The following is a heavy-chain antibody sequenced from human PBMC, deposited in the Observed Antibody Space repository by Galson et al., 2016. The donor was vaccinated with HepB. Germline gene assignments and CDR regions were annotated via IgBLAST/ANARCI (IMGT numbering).Heavy chain of an antibody. J-gene: IGHJ4*02. Sequence: SLRLSCAASGFTFSTYSMNWVRQSPGKGLEWIAYIDGESGIILYADSVKGRFTISRDNAKNSLFLQMNSLRAEDTALYYCARSKAEYTSSWYPNDYWGQGTLVTVSS. V-gene: IGHV3-21*05. CDR1: GFTFSTYS. CDR3: ARSKAEYTSSWYPNDY. D-gene: IGHD6-13*01. CDR2: IDGESGII.